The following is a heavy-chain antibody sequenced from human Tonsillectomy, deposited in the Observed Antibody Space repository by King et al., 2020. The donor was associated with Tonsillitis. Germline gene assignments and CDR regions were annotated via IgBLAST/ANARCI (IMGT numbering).Heavy chain of an antibody. J-gene: IGHJ3*01. Sequence: QLVQSGAEVKKPGASVKVSCKASGYTFTDYYIYWVRQAPGQGLEWMGWLNPNNEGTNFAQKFQGRVTMTRDTSISTAYMELSSLRSDDTAVYFCARARWVGWFYAFDVWGQGALGTVS. CDR2: LNPNNEGT. D-gene: IGHD4-23*01. V-gene: IGHV1-2*02. CDR1: GYTFTDYY. CDR3: ARARWVGWFYAFDV.